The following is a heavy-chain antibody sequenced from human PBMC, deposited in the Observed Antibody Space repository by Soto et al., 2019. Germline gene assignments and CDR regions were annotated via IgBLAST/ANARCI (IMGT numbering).Heavy chain of an antibody. Sequence: QVQLVQSGSEVKKSGASVRVSCRASGFTFTTSGITWVRQAPGQGLEWMGWFNLYNGDTNYAQKFQGRVTMTIDASTTTAYMELRSLRSDDTAMYYCARDLFGELPNWGQGTRVTVSS. CDR1: GFTFTTSG. V-gene: IGHV1-18*01. CDR2: FNLYNGDT. J-gene: IGHJ4*02. CDR3: ARDLFGELPN. D-gene: IGHD3-10*01.